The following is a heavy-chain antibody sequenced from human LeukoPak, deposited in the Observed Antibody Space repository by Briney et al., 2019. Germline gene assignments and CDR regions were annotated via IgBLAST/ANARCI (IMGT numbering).Heavy chain of an antibody. J-gene: IGHJ4*02. CDR3: ARDDFWSGYSYYFDY. CDR2: INPNSGGT. D-gene: IGHD3-3*01. V-gene: IGHV1-2*06. Sequence: ASVKVSCKASGYTFTGYYMHWVRQAPGQGLEWMGRINPNSGGTNYAQKFQCRVTMTRDTSISTAYMELSRLRSDDTAVYYCARDDFWSGYSYYFDYWGQGTLVTVSS. CDR1: GYTFTGYY.